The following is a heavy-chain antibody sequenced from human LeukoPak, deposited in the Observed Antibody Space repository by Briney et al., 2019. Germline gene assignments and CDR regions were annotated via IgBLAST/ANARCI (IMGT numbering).Heavy chain of an antibody. J-gene: IGHJ3*02. Sequence: ASVKVSCKASGYTFTGYYTHWVRQAPGQGLEWMGWINPNSGGTNYAQKFQGWVTMTRDTSISTAYMELSRLRSDDTAVYYCARDSGSYGSRSADAFDIWGQGTMVTVSS. CDR3: ARDSGSYGSRSADAFDI. CDR2: INPNSGGT. CDR1: GYTFTGYY. D-gene: IGHD1-26*01. V-gene: IGHV1-2*04.